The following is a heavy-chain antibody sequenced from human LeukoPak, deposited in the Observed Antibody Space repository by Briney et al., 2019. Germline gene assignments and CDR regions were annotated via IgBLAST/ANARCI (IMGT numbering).Heavy chain of an antibody. CDR3: AREGYDFWSYHYYYYMDV. CDR1: GYTFTSYG. J-gene: IGHJ6*03. Sequence: ASVKVSCKASGYTFTSYGISWVRQAPGQGLEWMGWISAYNGNTNYAQKLQGRVTMTTDTSTSTAYMELRSLRSDDTAVYYCAREGYDFWSYHYYYYMDVWGKGTTVTVSS. D-gene: IGHD3-3*01. V-gene: IGHV1-18*01. CDR2: ISAYNGNT.